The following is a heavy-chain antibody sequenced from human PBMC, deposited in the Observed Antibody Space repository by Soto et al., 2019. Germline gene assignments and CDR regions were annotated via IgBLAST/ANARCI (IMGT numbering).Heavy chain of an antibody. CDR2: IIPIFGTA. CDR1: GGTFSSYA. J-gene: IGHJ6*02. Sequence: ASVKVSCKASGGTFSSYAISWVQQAPGQGLEWMGGIIPIFGTANYAQKFQGRVTITADESTSTAYMELSSLRSEDTAVYYCARKSIAVAGYYYYYYGMDVWGQGTTVTVSS. CDR3: ARKSIAVAGYYYYYYGMDV. V-gene: IGHV1-69*13. D-gene: IGHD6-19*01.